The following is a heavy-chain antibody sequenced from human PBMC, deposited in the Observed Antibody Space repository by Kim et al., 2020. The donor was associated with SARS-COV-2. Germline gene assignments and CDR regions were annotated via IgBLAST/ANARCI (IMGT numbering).Heavy chain of an antibody. V-gene: IGHV5-51*01. CDR2: IYPGDSDT. J-gene: IGHJ4*02. CDR3: ATNMYYDILTGREVDY. Sequence: GESLKISCKGSGYSFTSYWIGWVRQMPGKGLEWMGIIYPGDSDTRYSPSFQGQVTISADKSISTAYLQWSSLKASDTAMYYCATNMYYDILTGREVDYWGQGTLVTVSS. CDR1: GYSFTSYW. D-gene: IGHD3-9*01.